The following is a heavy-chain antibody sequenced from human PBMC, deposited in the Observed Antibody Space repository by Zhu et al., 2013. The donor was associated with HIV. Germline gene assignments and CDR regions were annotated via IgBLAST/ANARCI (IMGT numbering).Heavy chain of an antibody. D-gene: IGHD3-3*02. CDR2: ISAYNGNT. CDR1: GYTFTSYG. V-gene: IGHV1-18*01. CDR3: ARDSINRGRRGNWFDP. Sequence: QVQPVQSGAEVKKPGASVKVSCKASGYTFTSYGISWVRQAPGQGLEWMGWISAYNGNTNYAQKLQGRVTMTTDTSTSTAYMELRSLRSDDTAVYYCARDSINRGRRGNWFDPWGQGTLVTVSS. J-gene: IGHJ5*02.